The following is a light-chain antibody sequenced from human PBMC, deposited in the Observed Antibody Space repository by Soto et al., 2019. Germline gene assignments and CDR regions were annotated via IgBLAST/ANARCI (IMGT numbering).Light chain of an antibody. Sequence: EIVLTQFPGTLSLSPGERGTLSCRASQSVHNNYLAWYQQKPGQAPRLLIYGASNRATGIPDRFSGSGTGTDFTLTISKLEPEDSAVYHCQRYGGSPLFTFGQGTKLEI. CDR2: GAS. CDR3: QRYGGSPLFT. CDR1: QSVHNNY. J-gene: IGKJ2*01. V-gene: IGKV3-20*01.